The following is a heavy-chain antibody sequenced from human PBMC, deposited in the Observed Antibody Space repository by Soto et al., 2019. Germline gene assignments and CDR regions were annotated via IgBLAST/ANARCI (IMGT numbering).Heavy chain of an antibody. D-gene: IGHD3-22*01. Sequence: SETLSLTCTVSGGSISSYYWSWIRQPPGKGLEWIGYIYYSGSTNYNPSLKSRVTISVDTSKNQFSLKLSSVTAADTAVYYCARVGPYYDSSGYYFDYWGQGTLVTVSS. J-gene: IGHJ4*02. CDR2: IYYSGST. CDR1: GGSISSYY. V-gene: IGHV4-59*01. CDR3: ARVGPYYDSSGYYFDY.